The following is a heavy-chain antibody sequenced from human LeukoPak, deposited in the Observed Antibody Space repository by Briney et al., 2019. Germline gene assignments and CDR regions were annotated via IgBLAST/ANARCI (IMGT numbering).Heavy chain of an antibody. CDR2: ISSSSSYT. CDR3: AREFKSGYGMWA. J-gene: IGHJ5*02. D-gene: IGHD5-18*01. V-gene: IGHV3-11*05. CDR1: GFTFSDYY. Sequence: GGSLRLSCAASGFTFSDYYMSWIRQAPGKGLEWVSYISSSSSYTNYADSVKGRFTISRDNAKNSLYLQMNSLRAEDTAVYYCAREFKSGYGMWAWGQGTLVTVSS.